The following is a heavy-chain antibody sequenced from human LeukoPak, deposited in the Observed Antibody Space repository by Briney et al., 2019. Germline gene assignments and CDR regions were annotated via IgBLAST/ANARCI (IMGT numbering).Heavy chain of an antibody. V-gene: IGHV3-7*03. Sequence: PGGSLRLSCAASGFNFNNAWLDWVRLAPGKGLEWVANIKEDGTETYYVDSVKGRFTISRDNAKNSLYLQMNSLRVEDTAVYYCAKEGRSLQTYWGQGTLVTVSS. CDR3: AKEGRSLQTY. CDR2: IKEDGTET. D-gene: IGHD5-24*01. CDR1: GFNFNNAW. J-gene: IGHJ4*02.